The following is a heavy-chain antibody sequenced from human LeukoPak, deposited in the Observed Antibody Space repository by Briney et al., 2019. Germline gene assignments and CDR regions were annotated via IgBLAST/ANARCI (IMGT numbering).Heavy chain of an antibody. V-gene: IGHV3-30*04. CDR1: GFMFRSYA. CDR2: ISYDGSNK. Sequence: GSLILSCAASGFMFRSYAMHWVRQAPGKGLEWVAIISYDGSNKYYADSVKGRFTISRDNSKNTLYLQMNSLRAEDTAVYYCAKEGNSGWYGDYWGQGTLVTVSS. D-gene: IGHD6-19*01. CDR3: AKEGNSGWYGDY. J-gene: IGHJ4*02.